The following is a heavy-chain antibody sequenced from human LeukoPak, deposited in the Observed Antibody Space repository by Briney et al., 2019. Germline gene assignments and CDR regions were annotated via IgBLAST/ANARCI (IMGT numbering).Heavy chain of an antibody. J-gene: IGHJ6*03. Sequence: GGSLRLSCAASGFIFSSYWMSWVRQAPGKGLEWVANINQDGSEKYYVDSVKGRFTISRDNDKNSLYLQMNSLRAEDTAVYYCARDHAFSYYYYMDVWGKGTTVTISS. CDR1: GFIFSSYW. CDR3: ARDHAFSYYYYMDV. CDR2: INQDGSEK. D-gene: IGHD3-3*01. V-gene: IGHV3-7*01.